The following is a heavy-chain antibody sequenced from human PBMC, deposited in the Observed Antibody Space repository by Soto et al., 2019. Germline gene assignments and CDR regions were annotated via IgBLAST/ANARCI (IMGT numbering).Heavy chain of an antibody. CDR1: GGAFGRYS. J-gene: IGHJ4*02. V-gene: IGHV1-69*01. Sequence: QVQLEQSGPEVRRPGTSVKVSCKASGGAFGRYSVSWVRQAPGQGLEWIGGVIPVFNTSNYSLKFQGRVAIAAEESASTVFMELRGLRSEDTALYYCARGDEMTAVTIFEYWGQGTQVTVSS. CDR2: VIPVFNTS. D-gene: IGHD4-17*01. CDR3: ARGDEMTAVTIFEY.